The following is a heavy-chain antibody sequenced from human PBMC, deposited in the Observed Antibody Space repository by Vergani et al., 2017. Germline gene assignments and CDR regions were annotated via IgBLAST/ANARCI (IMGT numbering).Heavy chain of an antibody. Sequence: QVQLVESGGGLVQPGRSLRLSCAASGFTFSSYGMHWVRQAPGKGLEWVAVISYDGSNKYYADSVKGRFTISRDNSKNTLYLQMNSLRAEDTAVYYCAKGGVDYDSSGYYYYFQHWGQGTLVTVSS. CDR3: AKGGVDYDSSGYYYYFQH. V-gene: IGHV3-30*18. J-gene: IGHJ1*01. D-gene: IGHD3-22*01. CDR2: ISYDGSNK. CDR1: GFTFSSYG.